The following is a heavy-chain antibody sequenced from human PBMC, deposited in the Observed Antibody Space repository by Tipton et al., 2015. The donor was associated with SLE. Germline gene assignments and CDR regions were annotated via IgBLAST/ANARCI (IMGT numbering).Heavy chain of an antibody. D-gene: IGHD2/OR15-2a*01. CDR1: GGSISSGGYY. V-gene: IGHV4-31*03. CDR3: ARRGRLVSLGY. J-gene: IGHJ4*02. CDR2: IYYSGST. Sequence: TLSLTCTVSGGSISSGGYYWSWIRQHPGKGLEWIGYIYYSGSTYYNPSLKSRVTISVDTSKNQFSLKLSSVTAADTAVCYCARRGRLVSLGYWGQGTLVPVFS.